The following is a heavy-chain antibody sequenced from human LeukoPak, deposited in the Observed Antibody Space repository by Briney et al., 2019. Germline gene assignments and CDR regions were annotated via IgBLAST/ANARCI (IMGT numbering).Heavy chain of an antibody. J-gene: IGHJ4*02. CDR2: IYYSGST. D-gene: IGHD2-2*01. V-gene: IGHV4-59*01. CDR1: RGSIISYY. Sequence: SETLSLTCTLSRGSIISYYWSWIRQPPGKGLDWIGYIYYSGSTNYNPSLKSRVTISVDTSKNQFSLKLSSVTAADTAVYYCARSDCSSTSCYRMLGYWGQGTLVTVSS. CDR3: ARSDCSSTSCYRMLGY.